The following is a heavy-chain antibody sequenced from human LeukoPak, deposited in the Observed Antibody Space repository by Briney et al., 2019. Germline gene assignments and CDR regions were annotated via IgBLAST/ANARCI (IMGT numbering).Heavy chain of an antibody. J-gene: IGHJ6*03. Sequence: GASVKVSCKASGYTFTSYGISWVRQAPGQGLEWMGWISAYNGNTNYAQKLQGRVTMTTDTSTSTAYMELRSLRSDDTAVYYRARASTGTTWGYYYYMDVWGKGTTVTVSS. CDR1: GYTFTSYG. CDR3: ARASTGTTWGYYYYMDV. D-gene: IGHD1-1*01. V-gene: IGHV1-18*01. CDR2: ISAYNGNT.